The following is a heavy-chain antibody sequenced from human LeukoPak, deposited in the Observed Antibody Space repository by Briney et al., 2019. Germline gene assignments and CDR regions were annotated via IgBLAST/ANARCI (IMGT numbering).Heavy chain of an antibody. CDR3: ARDRVVTMIGRRYYYYYYMDV. Sequence: PSETLSLTCTVSGGSISSSSYYWGWIRQPPGKGLEWIGSIYYSGSTYYNPSLKSRVTISVDTSKNQFSLKLSSVTAADTAVYYCARDRVVTMIGRRYYYYYYMDVWGKGTTVTVSS. CDR2: IYYSGST. D-gene: IGHD3-22*01. CDR1: GGSISSSSYY. J-gene: IGHJ6*03. V-gene: IGHV4-39*02.